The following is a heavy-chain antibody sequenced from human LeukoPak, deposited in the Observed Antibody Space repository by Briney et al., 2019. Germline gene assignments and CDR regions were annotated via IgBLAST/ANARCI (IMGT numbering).Heavy chain of an antibody. V-gene: IGHV4-59*12. CDR2: IYYSGST. Sequence: KSSETLSLTCTVSGGSISSYYWSWIRQPPGKGLEWIGYIYYSGSTNYNPSLKSRVTISVDTSKNQFSLELTSVTAADTAVYYCARESSVTATYWGQGTLVIVSS. CDR3: ARESSVTATY. D-gene: IGHD2-15*01. CDR1: GGSISSYY. J-gene: IGHJ4*02.